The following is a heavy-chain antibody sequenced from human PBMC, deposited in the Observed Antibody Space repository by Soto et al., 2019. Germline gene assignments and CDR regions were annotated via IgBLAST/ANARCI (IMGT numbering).Heavy chain of an antibody. CDR2: IGYDGNNK. V-gene: IGHV3-33*01. Sequence: QVQLVESGGGWVQPGRSLRLSCEATGFSFTTYGMHWVRQAPGKGLEWVAVIGYDGNNKYYADSVEGRFTISRDNSKNTVSLQMKSLRGDDTAVYYCARGGVTGIVGIFGSPLDIWCQGTVVTV. CDR3: ARGGVTGIVGIFGSPLDI. J-gene: IGHJ3*02. CDR1: GFSFTTYG. D-gene: IGHD1-1*01.